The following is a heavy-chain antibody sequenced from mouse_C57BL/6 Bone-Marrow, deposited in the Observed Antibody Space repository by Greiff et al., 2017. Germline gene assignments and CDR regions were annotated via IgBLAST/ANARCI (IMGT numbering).Heavy chain of an antibody. CDR2: ISPRSGNT. V-gene: IGHV1-81*01. J-gene: IGHJ2*01. CDR1: GYTFTSYG. D-gene: IGHD4-1*01. Sequence: VQGVESGAELARPGASVKLSCKASGYTFTSYGISWVKQRTGQGLEWIGEISPRSGNTYYNEKFKGKATLTADKSSSTAYMELRSLTSEDSAVYVCARDLPANWDGNYWGQGTTLTVSS. CDR3: ARDLPANWDGNY.